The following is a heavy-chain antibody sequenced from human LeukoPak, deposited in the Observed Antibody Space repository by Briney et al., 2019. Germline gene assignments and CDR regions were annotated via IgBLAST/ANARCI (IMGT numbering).Heavy chain of an antibody. Sequence: SETLSLTCTVSGGSISSYYWSWIRQPPGKGLEWIGYIYYSGSTNYNPSLKSRVTISVDTSKNQFSLKLSSVTAADTAVYYCAREGRGSGSYYRGQYYYYYYYMDVWGKGTTVTISS. J-gene: IGHJ6*03. V-gene: IGHV4-59*01. CDR1: GGSISSYY. D-gene: IGHD3-10*01. CDR2: IYYSGST. CDR3: AREGRGSGSYYRGQYYYYYYYMDV.